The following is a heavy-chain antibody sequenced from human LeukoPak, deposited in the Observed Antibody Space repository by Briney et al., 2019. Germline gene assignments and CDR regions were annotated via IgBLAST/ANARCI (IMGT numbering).Heavy chain of an antibody. CDR1: GFAFSSYD. Sequence: GGSLRLSCAASGFAFSSYDMHWVRQAPGKGLEWVAVISYDGSDKYYVGSVKGRFTISRDNSKNTLYLQMNSLKAEDAAVYYCARVLSGSYDNYFDYWGQGTLVTVSS. J-gene: IGHJ4*02. V-gene: IGHV3-30*03. CDR3: ARVLSGSYDNYFDY. CDR2: ISYDGSDK. D-gene: IGHD1-26*01.